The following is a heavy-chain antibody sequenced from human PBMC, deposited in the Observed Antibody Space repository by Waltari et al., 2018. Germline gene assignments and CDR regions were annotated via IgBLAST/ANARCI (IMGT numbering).Heavy chain of an antibody. V-gene: IGHV1-46*01. CDR1: GYTFTSYY. CDR2: ISPSGGST. J-gene: IGHJ5*02. CDR3: AREVHNWFDP. Sequence: QVQLVQSGAEVKKPGASVKVSCKASGYTFTSYYMHWVRQAPGQGLEWMGIISPSGGSTSYAQRCQGRVTMTRDTSTSTFYMELSSLRSEDTAVYYCAREVHNWFDPWGQGTLVTVSS.